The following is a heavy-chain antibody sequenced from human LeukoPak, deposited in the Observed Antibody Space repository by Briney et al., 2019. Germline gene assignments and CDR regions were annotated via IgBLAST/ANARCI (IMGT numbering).Heavy chain of an antibody. CDR2: ISYDGSNK. D-gene: IGHD4-23*01. V-gene: IGHV3-30*18. CDR1: GFTFSSYG. J-gene: IGHJ4*02. CDR3: AKLDYGGNTD. Sequence: PGRSLRLSCAASGFTFSSYGMDWVRQAPGKGLEWVAVISYDGSNKYYADSVKGRVTISRDNSKNTLYLQMNSLRAEDTAVYYCAKLDYGGNTDWGQGTLVTVSS.